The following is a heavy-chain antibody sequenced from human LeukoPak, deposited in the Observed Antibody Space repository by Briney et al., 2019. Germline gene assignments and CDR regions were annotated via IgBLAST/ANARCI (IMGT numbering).Heavy chain of an antibody. CDR2: INHSGST. J-gene: IGHJ4*02. CDR1: GGSFSGYY. D-gene: IGHD3-16*01. CDR3: ARGRFRIMTH. V-gene: IGHV4-34*01. Sequence: SETLSLTCAVYGGSFSGYYWSWIRQPPGKGLEWIGEINHSGSTNYNPSLKSRVTISVDTSKNQFSLKLSSVTATDTAVYYCARGRFRIMTHWGQGTLVTVSS.